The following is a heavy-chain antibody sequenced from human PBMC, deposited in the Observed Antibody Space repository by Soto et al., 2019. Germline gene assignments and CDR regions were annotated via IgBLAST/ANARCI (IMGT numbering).Heavy chain of an antibody. Sequence: QITLKESGPTLVKPTQTLTLTCSVSGFSLNTGGLGVGWIRQPPGTALEWLALIYWDDDKRYSPSLRNRLSISKDTSNNLVVFTMTNMAPVDTATYYCIHSRCGGDCLRSYSSHYYYGLDVWCQGTKVTVSS. D-gene: IGHD2-21*02. V-gene: IGHV2-5*02. J-gene: IGHJ6*02. CDR3: IHSRCGGDCLRSYSSHYYYGLDV. CDR2: IYWDDDK. CDR1: GFSLNTGGLG.